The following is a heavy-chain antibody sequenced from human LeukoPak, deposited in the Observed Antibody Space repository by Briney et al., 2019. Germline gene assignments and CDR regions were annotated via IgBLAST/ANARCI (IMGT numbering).Heavy chain of an antibody. CDR1: GLTVSSNY. D-gene: IGHD3-10*01. V-gene: IGHV3-66*01. J-gene: IGHJ5*02. CDR3: ARGAYGSGSYGDNWFDP. Sequence: GGSLRLSCTASGLTVSSNYMNWVRQAPGKGLEWVSVIYSGGSKYYADSVKGRFTISRDNSKNTLYLQMNSLRAEDTAVYYCARGAYGSGSYGDNWFDPWGQGTLVTVSS. CDR2: IYSGGSK.